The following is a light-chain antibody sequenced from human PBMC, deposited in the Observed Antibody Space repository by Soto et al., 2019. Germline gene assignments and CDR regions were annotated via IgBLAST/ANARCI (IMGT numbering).Light chain of an antibody. CDR2: GAS. V-gene: IGKV3-15*01. Sequence: EIVMTQSPATLSVSPGERATLSCRASQSVSSNLAWYQQKPGQAPRLLIYGASTRATGIPARFSGSGSGTEFPLTISILQSEDFAVYYCQPYNNWPPLTCGGGTKVEIK. CDR1: QSVSSN. J-gene: IGKJ4*01. CDR3: QPYNNWPPLT.